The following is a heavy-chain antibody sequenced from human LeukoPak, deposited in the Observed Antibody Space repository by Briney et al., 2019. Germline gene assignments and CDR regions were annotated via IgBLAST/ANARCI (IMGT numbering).Heavy chain of an antibody. CDR2: IEQDGSAT. CDR1: GFTFSSCW. D-gene: IGHD2-2*01. V-gene: IGHV3-7*04. Sequence: QPGGSLRLSCAASGFTFSSCWMSWVRQAPGKGLEWVANIEQDGSATYYVDSVKGRFTISRDNAKNSPYLQMNSLRAEDTAVYYCARDRMPSRYYGLDVWGQGTTVTVSS. J-gene: IGHJ6*02. CDR3: ARDRMPSRYYGLDV.